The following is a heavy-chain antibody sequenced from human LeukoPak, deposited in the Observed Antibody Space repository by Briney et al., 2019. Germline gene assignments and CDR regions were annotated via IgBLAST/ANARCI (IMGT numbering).Heavy chain of an antibody. J-gene: IGHJ4*02. Sequence: PGGSLRLSCAASGFTFSSYSMNWVRQAPGKGLEWVSSISSSSSYIYYADSVKGRFTISRDNAKNSLYLQMNSLRAEDAAVYYCAREHILTGFDYWGQGTLVTVSS. CDR2: ISSSSSYI. D-gene: IGHD3-9*01. CDR3: AREHILTGFDY. CDR1: GFTFSSYS. V-gene: IGHV3-21*01.